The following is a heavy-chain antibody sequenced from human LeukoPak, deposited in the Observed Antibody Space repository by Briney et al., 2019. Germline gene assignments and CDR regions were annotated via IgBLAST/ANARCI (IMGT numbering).Heavy chain of an antibody. CDR2: ISYDGSNK. CDR1: GFTFSSYA. V-gene: IGHV3-30-3*01. J-gene: IGHJ4*02. D-gene: IGHD6-19*01. Sequence: GGSLRLSCAASGFTFSSYAMHWVRQAPGKGLEWVAVISYDGSNKYYADSVKGRFTISRDNSKNTLYLQMNSLRAEDTAVYYCAKDSSGTPHYWGQGTLVTVSS. CDR3: AKDSSGTPHY.